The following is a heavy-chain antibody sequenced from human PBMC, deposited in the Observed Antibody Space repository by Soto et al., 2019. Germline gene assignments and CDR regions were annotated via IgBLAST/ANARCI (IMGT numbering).Heavy chain of an antibody. CDR2: IRSKANSYAT. CDR3: TRPDCSGGSCYRRNAFDI. CDR1: GFTFSGSA. Sequence: EVQLVVSGGGLVQPGGSLKLSCAASGFTFSGSAMHWVRQASGKGLEWVGRIRSKANSYATAYAASVKGRFTISRDDSKITAYMQMNSLKAEDMDVYYCTRPDCSGGSCYRRNAFDIWGKGTMVTVSS. J-gene: IGHJ3*02. V-gene: IGHV3-73*01. D-gene: IGHD2-15*01.